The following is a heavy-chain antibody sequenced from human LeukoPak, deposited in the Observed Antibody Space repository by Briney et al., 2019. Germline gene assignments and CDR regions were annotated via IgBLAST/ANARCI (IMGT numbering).Heavy chain of an antibody. CDR2: IRSKANGGTT. V-gene: IGHV3-49*04. CDR1: GFTFGDYS. J-gene: IGHJ6*03. CDR3: ARDGEEWLLQTTYYYYYMDV. Sequence: GGSLRLSCTASGFTFGDYSMNWVRQAPGKGLEWVGFIRSKANGGTTDYAASVKGRFTISRDDSKSIAYLQMNSLRAEDKALYYCARDGEEWLLQTTYYYYYMDVWGKGTTVTVSS. D-gene: IGHD3-3*01.